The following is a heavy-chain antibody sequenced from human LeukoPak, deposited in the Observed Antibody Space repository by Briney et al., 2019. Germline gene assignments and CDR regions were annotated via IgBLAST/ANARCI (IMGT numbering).Heavy chain of an antibody. V-gene: IGHV4-34*01. Sequence: SETLSLTCAVYGGSFSGYYWSWIRQPPGKGLEWIGEINHSGGTNYNPSLKSRVTISVDTSKNQFSLKLSSVTAADTAVYYCARVDIAAAYNWFDPWGQGTLVTVSS. CDR2: INHSGGT. D-gene: IGHD6-13*01. J-gene: IGHJ5*02. CDR3: ARVDIAAAYNWFDP. CDR1: GGSFSGYY.